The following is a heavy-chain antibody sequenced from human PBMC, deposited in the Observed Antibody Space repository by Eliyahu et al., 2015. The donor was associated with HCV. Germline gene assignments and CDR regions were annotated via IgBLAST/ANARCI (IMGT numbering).Heavy chain of an antibody. CDR3: ARGYSSSSGSFDY. CDR1: GFTFSDYY. J-gene: IGHJ4*02. V-gene: IGHV3-11*06. D-gene: IGHD6-6*01. CDR2: ISSSSSYT. Sequence: QVQLVESGGGLVKPGGSLRLSCAAXGFTFSDYYMTWIRQAPGKGLGWVSYISSSSSYTKYADSVKGRFTISRDNAKNSLYLQMNSLRAEDTAVYYCARGYSSSSGSFDYWGQGTLVTVSS.